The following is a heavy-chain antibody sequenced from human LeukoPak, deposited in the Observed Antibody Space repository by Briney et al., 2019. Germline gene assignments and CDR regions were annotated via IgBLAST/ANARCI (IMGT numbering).Heavy chain of an antibody. Sequence: GASVKVSCKASGYTLTSYGISWVRQAPGQGLEWMGWISAYNGNTNYAQKLQGRVTMTTDTSTSTAYMELRSLRSDDTAVYYCARLMPGMGSYYYYGMDVWGQGTTVTVSS. D-gene: IGHD3-10*01. CDR1: GYTLTSYG. CDR2: ISAYNGNT. CDR3: ARLMPGMGSYYYYGMDV. J-gene: IGHJ6*02. V-gene: IGHV1-18*01.